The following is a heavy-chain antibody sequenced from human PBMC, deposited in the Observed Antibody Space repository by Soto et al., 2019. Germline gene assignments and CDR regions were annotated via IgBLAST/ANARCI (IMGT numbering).Heavy chain of an antibody. CDR1: GGTFSSYA. Sequence: QVQLVQSGAEVKKPGSSVKVSCKASGGTFSSYAISWVLQSPGQGLEWMGGIIPIFVTANYAQKFQGRVTITADESTSTAYMALSSLRSEDTAVYYCVCHVAYHRNWFDPWGQGTLVTVSS. V-gene: IGHV1-69*01. CDR3: VCHVAYHRNWFDP. J-gene: IGHJ5*02. CDR2: IIPIFVTA. D-gene: IGHD2-2*01.